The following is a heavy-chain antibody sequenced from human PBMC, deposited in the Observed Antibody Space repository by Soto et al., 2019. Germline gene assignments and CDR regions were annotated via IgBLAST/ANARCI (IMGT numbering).Heavy chain of an antibody. V-gene: IGHV5-51*01. D-gene: IGHD6-13*01. J-gene: IGHJ5*02. CDR2: INPDESDT. Sequence: GEALKSSCKGSGYSFTKYWIGWVRQMPGKGLEWMAIINPDESDTRYSPSFQGQVTISADKSINTAYLQWISLKASDTAMYYCARRRAGNPDDWFDPWGQGTLVTVSS. CDR1: GYSFTKYW. CDR3: ARRRAGNPDDWFDP.